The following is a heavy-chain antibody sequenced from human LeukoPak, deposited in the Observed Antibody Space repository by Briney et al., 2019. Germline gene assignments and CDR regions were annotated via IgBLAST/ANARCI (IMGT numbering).Heavy chain of an antibody. J-gene: IGHJ3*02. CDR2: ILYDGSKK. Sequence: GGFLRLSCAASGFTFSAYAMHWVRQAPGKGLEWVASILYDGSKKYYGDSVKGRFSIYRDNSNYTLYLQMNSLRAEDTAVFYCANFDGSSQAFHIWGQGTLVTVSS. D-gene: IGHD6-13*01. V-gene: IGHV3-30*18. CDR1: GFTFSAYA. CDR3: ANFDGSSQAFHI.